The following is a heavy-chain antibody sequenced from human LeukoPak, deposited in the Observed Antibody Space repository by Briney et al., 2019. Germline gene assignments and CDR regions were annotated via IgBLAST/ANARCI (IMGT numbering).Heavy chain of an antibody. CDR1: GGSFSGYY. CDR3: ARHAGYSSGWYPYYFDY. D-gene: IGHD6-19*01. V-gene: IGHV4-59*08. J-gene: IGHJ4*02. CDR2: IYYSGST. Sequence: PSETLSLTCAVYGGSFSGYYWSWIRQPPGKGLEWIGYIYYSGSTNYNPSLKSRVTISVDTSKNQFSLKLSSVTAADTAVYYCARHAGYSSGWYPYYFDYWGQGTLVTVSS.